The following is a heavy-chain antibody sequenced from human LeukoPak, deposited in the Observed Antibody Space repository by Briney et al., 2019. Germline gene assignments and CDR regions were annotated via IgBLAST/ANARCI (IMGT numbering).Heavy chain of an antibody. Sequence: ASVKVSCKASGYTFTSYGISWVRQAPGQGIEWMGWISAYNGNTNYAQKLQGRVTMTTDTSTSTAYMELRSLRSDDTAVYYCARVVYMVRGVIITSYFDYWGQGTLVTVSS. V-gene: IGHV1-18*01. D-gene: IGHD3-10*01. CDR3: ARVVYMVRGVIITSYFDY. J-gene: IGHJ4*02. CDR2: ISAYNGNT. CDR1: GYTFTSYG.